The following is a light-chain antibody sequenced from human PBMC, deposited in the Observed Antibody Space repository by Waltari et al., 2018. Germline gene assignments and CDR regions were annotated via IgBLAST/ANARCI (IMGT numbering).Light chain of an antibody. CDR2: GAS. J-gene: IGKJ2*01. CDR1: QNINTNF. V-gene: IGKV3-20*01. CDR3: QQYSRPSYT. Sequence: EIVLKQSPGTLSLSPGERATLSCRASQNINTNFLTWYQQKPGQAPRLLIYGASSRATDIPDRFSGSGSGTDFTLTISRLEPEDIAVYYCQQYSRPSYTFGQGTKLEIK.